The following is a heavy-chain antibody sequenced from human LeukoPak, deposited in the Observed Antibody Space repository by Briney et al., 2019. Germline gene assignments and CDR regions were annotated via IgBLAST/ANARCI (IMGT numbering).Heavy chain of an antibody. J-gene: IGHJ4*02. V-gene: IGHV3-30*18. Sequence: GRSLRLSCAASGFTFSSYGMHWVRQAPGKGLEGVAVISYDGSNKYYADSVKGRFTISRDNSKSTLDLQMNSLRAEDTAVYYCAKDHLAGYSYGGYYFDYWGQGTLVTVSS. CDR3: AKDHLAGYSYGGYYFDY. CDR1: GFTFSSYG. D-gene: IGHD5-18*01. CDR2: ISYDGSNK.